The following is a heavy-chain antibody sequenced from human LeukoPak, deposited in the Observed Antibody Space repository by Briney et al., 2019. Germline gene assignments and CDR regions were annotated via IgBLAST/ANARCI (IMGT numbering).Heavy chain of an antibody. CDR2: IIPIFGTA. Sequence: GASVKVSCKASGGTFSSYAISWVRQAPGQGLEWMGGIIPIFGTANYAQKFQGRVTITTDESTSTAYMELSSLRSEDTAVYYCASAPYCSSTSCHAFDIWGQGTMVTVSS. D-gene: IGHD2-2*01. J-gene: IGHJ3*02. CDR3: ASAPYCSSTSCHAFDI. CDR1: GGTFSSYA. V-gene: IGHV1-69*05.